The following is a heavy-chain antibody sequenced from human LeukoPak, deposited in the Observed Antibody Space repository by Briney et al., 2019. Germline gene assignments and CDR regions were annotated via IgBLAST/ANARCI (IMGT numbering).Heavy chain of an antibody. Sequence: SETLSLTCTVSGGSISSSSYYWGWIRQPPGKGLEWIGSIYYSGSTYYNPSLKSRVTISVDTSKNQFSLKLSSVTAADTAVYYCARIMVDTAMEFGYWGQGTLVTVSS. J-gene: IGHJ4*02. D-gene: IGHD5-18*01. V-gene: IGHV4-39*07. CDR3: ARIMVDTAMEFGY. CDR2: IYYSGST. CDR1: GGSISSSSYY.